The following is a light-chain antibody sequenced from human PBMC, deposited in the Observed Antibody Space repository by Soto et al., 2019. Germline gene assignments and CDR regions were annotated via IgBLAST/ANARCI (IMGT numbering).Light chain of an antibody. CDR1: QSVSNNY. Sequence: EIVLTQSPGTLSLSPGERATVSCRASQSVSNNYLAWYQQKPGQAPRLLIYAASNRARGIPDRFGGSGSGADFTLTAGRLETGDFAVYYCQQYGPAPWTFGEGPKV. V-gene: IGKV3-20*01. J-gene: IGKJ1*01. CDR3: QQYGPAPWT. CDR2: AAS.